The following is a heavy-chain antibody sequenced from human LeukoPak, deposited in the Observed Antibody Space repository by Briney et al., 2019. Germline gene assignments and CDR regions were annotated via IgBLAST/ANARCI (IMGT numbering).Heavy chain of an antibody. J-gene: IGHJ4*02. CDR2: IRSKTNNYAT. CDR3: TRRYCDSSGCRLDY. CDR1: GFPFSGSA. V-gene: IGHV3-73*01. D-gene: IGHD3-22*01. Sequence: GGPLSLPCAASGFPFSGSAMRWVRQASGKGLGWVGRIRSKTNNYATAYAASVKGRFTISRDDSNNTAYLQMNSLKTEDTAVYYCTRRYCDSSGCRLDYWGQGTLVTVSS.